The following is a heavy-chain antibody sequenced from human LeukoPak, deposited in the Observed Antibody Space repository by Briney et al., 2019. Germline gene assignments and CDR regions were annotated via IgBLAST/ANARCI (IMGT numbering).Heavy chain of an antibody. D-gene: IGHD3-9*01. V-gene: IGHV4-59*08. CDR1: GGPISSYY. CDR3: AAFRRSPAILDY. CDR2: IHYSGST. J-gene: IGHJ4*02. Sequence: PSETLSLTCTVSGGPISSYYWSWIRQSPGKGVEWMGYIHYSGSTNYNPSLQSGVTISVDTPKSQLAPKLSSVTAADTAVYYCAAFRRSPAILDYWGQGTLVTVSS.